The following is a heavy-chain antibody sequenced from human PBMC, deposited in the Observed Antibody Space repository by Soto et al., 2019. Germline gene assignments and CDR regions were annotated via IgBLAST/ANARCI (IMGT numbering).Heavy chain of an antibody. J-gene: IGHJ5*02. CDR1: GFTFSSYS. V-gene: IGHV3-21*01. CDR3: ARDPPDLWFDP. Sequence: GGSLRLSCAASGFTFSSYSMNWVRQAPGKGLEWVSSISSSSSYIYYADSVKGRFTISRDNAKNSLYLQMNSLRAEDTAVYYCARDPPDLWFDPWGQGTLVTVSS. CDR2: ISSSSSYI.